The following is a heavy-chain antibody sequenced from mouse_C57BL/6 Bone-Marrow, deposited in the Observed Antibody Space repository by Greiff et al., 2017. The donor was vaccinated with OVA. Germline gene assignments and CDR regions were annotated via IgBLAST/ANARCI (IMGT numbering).Heavy chain of an antibody. CDR1: GFTFSSYA. D-gene: IGHD1-1*01. V-gene: IGHV5-4*01. J-gene: IGHJ4*01. Sequence: EVQRVESGGGLVKPGGSLKLSCAASGFTFSSYAMSWVRQTPEKRLEWVATISDGGSYTYYPDNVKGRFTISRDNAKNNLYLQMSHLKSEDTAMYYCARGRITTVVAHYAMDYWGQGTSVTVSS. CDR3: ARGRITTVVAHYAMDY. CDR2: ISDGGSYT.